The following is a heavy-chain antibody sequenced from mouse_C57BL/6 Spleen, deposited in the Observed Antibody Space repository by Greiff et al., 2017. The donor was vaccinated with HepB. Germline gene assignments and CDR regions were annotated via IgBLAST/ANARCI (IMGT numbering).Heavy chain of an antibody. J-gene: IGHJ4*01. CDR3: ARVNYYGSRYAMDY. CDR1: GFSLSTSGMG. Sequence: QVTLKVSGPGILQSSQTLSLTCSFSGFSLSTSGMGVSWIRQPSGKGLEWLAHIYWDDDKRYNPSLKSRLTISKDTSRNQVFLKITSVDTADTATYYCARVNYYGSRYAMDYWGQGTSVTVSS. D-gene: IGHD1-1*01. V-gene: IGHV8-12*01. CDR2: IYWDDDK.